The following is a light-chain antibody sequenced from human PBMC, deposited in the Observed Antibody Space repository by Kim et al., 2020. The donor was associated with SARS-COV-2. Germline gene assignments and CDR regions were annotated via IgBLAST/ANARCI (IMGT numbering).Light chain of an antibody. CDR3: HQYDNLPLT. CDR1: QDINYS. V-gene: IGKV1-33*01. J-gene: IGKJ4*01. CDR2: DAS. Sequence: DIQMTQSPSSLSASVGDRVTISCQASQDINYSLNWYQQKPGKAPKLLIYDASNLETGVPSRFSGSRSGTDFTFTIGSLQPEDFATYFCHQYDNLPLTFGGGTKVDIK.